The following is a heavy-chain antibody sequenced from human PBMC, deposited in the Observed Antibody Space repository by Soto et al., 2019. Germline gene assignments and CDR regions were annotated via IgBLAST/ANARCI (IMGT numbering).Heavy chain of an antibody. CDR2: ISGSGGST. CDR1: GFTFSSYA. Sequence: EVQLLESGGGLVQPGGSLRLSCAASGFTFSSYAMSWVRQAPGKGLEWVSAISGSGGSTYYADSVKGRFTISRDNSKNTRYLQMNGRRAEDTAVYYCAPGGIVGATPAEYFQHWGQGTLVPSPQ. D-gene: IGHD1-26*01. J-gene: IGHJ1*01. CDR3: APGGIVGATPAEYFQH. V-gene: IGHV3-23*01.